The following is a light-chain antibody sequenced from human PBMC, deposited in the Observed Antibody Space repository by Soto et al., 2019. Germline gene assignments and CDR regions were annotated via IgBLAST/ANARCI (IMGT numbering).Light chain of an antibody. J-gene: IGKJ2*01. V-gene: IGKV4-1*01. Sequence: DIVMTQSPDSLAVSLGERATINCKSSQSVLFRSDNKNDLAWYQQRSGQPPKLLIYWASTRESGVPDRFSGSGSGTDFTLSISSLQADDVAVYYCQQYYTSPDTFGQGTKLEIK. CDR2: WAS. CDR1: QSVLFRSDNKND. CDR3: QQYYTSPDT.